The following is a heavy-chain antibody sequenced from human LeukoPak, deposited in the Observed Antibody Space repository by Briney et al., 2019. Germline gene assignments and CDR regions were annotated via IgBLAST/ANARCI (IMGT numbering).Heavy chain of an antibody. D-gene: IGHD2/OR15-2a*01. CDR2: ISVSGFST. CDR3: AKNHDSNTYHTDDAFDI. Sequence: GGSLRLSCEASGFSFSTYAMNWVRQAPGKGLEWVSDISVSGFSTYYADSVKGRFTISRDMSKSTLYLQMNSLRAEDTAIYYCAKNHDSNTYHTDDAFDIWGQGTMVTVSS. V-gene: IGHV3-23*01. J-gene: IGHJ3*02. CDR1: GFSFSTYA.